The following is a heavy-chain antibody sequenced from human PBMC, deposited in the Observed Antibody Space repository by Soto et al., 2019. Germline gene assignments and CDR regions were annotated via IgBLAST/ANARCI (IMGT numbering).Heavy chain of an antibody. CDR1: GGTFSSYA. CDR2: IIPIFGTA. V-gene: IGHV1-69*01. CDR3: ARVYDSSGYYSPYWYFDL. Sequence: QVQLVQSGAEVQKPGSSVKVSCKASGGTFSSYAISWVRQAPGQGLEWMGGIIPIFGTANYAQKFQGRVTITADESTSTAYMELSSLRSEDTAVYYCARVYDSSGYYSPYWYFDLWGRGTLVTVSS. J-gene: IGHJ2*01. D-gene: IGHD3-22*01.